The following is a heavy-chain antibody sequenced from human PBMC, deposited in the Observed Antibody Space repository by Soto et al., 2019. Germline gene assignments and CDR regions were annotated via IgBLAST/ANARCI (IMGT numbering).Heavy chain of an antibody. D-gene: IGHD3-3*01. CDR3: ARGGYIRFLSPTHMDV. Sequence: SETLFLTCTVSGGSISSYYWSWIRQPPGKGLEWIGYIYYSGSTNYNPSLKSRVTISVDTSKNQFSLKLSSVTAADTAVYYCARGGYIRFLSPTHMDVWGKGTTVTVSS. V-gene: IGHV4-59*01. CDR1: GGSISSYY. CDR2: IYYSGST. J-gene: IGHJ6*03.